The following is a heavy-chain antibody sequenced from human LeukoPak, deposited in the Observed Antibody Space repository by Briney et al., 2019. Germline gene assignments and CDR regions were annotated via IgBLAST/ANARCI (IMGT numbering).Heavy chain of an antibody. J-gene: IGHJ4*02. CDR2: INAGNGNT. V-gene: IGHV1-3*01. CDR3: ARRGYYYDSSGYYYFDY. CDR1: GYTFTSYA. D-gene: IGHD3-22*01. Sequence: ASVKVSCKASGYTFTSYAMHWVRQAPGQRLEWMGWINAGNGNTKYSQKFQGRVTITRDTSASTAYMELGSLRSEDTAVYYCARRGYYYDSSGYYYFDYWGQGTLVTVSS.